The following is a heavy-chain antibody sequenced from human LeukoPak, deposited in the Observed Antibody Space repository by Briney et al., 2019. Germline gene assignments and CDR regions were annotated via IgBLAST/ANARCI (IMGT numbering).Heavy chain of an antibody. Sequence: PGGSLRLSCAASGFTFSSYSMNWVRQAPGKGLEWVSSISSSSSYIYYADSVKGRFTISRDNAKNSLYLQMNSLRAEDTAVYYCARGGYYLESLPECWGQGTLVTVSS. V-gene: IGHV3-21*01. CDR3: ARGGYYLESLPEC. CDR2: ISSSSSYI. D-gene: IGHD3-22*01. CDR1: GFTFSSYS. J-gene: IGHJ4*02.